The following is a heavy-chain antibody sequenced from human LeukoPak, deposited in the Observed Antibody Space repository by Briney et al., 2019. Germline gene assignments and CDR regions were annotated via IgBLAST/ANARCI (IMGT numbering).Heavy chain of an antibody. CDR2: INYSGST. J-gene: IGHJ4*02. CDR3: ARQEAEVLWCGELSRHCEY. Sequence: SETLSLTCTVSGGSISSSSYYWGWIRPPPGKGLEGIGSINYSGSTYYNPSLKSRATISVETSKNQFSVKLSSVTAADTAVYYCARQEAEVLWCGELSRHCEYWGQGTLVSVSS. V-gene: IGHV4-39*01. D-gene: IGHD3-10*01. CDR1: GGSISSSSYY.